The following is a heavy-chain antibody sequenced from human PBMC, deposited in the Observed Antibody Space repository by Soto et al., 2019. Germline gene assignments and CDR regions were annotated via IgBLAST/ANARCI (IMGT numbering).Heavy chain of an antibody. J-gene: IGHJ6*03. CDR3: ARGMTMVPPPYYYYYLDV. Sequence: QVQLVETGGGVVQPGSSLRLSCAASGFTFSGHGMHWVRQAPGKGLEWVAVIWYDGNNEYYADSVKGRFAISRDNSRDTLSLQMNTLRADDTAVYYSARGMTMVPPPYYYYYLDVWGKGTTVTASS. V-gene: IGHV3-33*03. CDR2: IWYDGNNE. CDR1: GFTFSGHG. D-gene: IGHD4-17*01.